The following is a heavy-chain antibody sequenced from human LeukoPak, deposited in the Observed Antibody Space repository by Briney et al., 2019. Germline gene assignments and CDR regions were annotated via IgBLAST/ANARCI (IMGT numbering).Heavy chain of an antibody. CDR3: AREAYDSSGYAAFDI. D-gene: IGHD3-22*01. J-gene: IGHJ3*02. V-gene: IGHV1-2*02. CDR1: GYTFTGYY. Sequence: ASVKVSCKASGYTFTGYYMHWVRQAPGQGLEWMGWINPNSGGTNYAQKFQGRVTMTRDTSISTAYMELSRLRSDDTAVYYCAREAYDSSGYAAFDIWGQGTMVTVSS. CDR2: INPNSGGT.